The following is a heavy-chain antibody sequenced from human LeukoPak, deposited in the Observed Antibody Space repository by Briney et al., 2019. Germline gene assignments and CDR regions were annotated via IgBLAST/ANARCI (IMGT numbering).Heavy chain of an antibody. J-gene: IGHJ2*01. CDR1: GYTFTSYD. D-gene: IGHD3-9*01. Sequence: ASVKVPCKASGYTFTSYDINWVRQATGQGLEWMGWMNPNSGNTGYAQKFQGRVTMTRNTSISTAYMELSSLRSEDTAVYYCARGRRYFDWYDWYFDLWGRGTLVTVSS. CDR3: ARGRRYFDWYDWYFDL. CDR2: MNPNSGNT. V-gene: IGHV1-8*01.